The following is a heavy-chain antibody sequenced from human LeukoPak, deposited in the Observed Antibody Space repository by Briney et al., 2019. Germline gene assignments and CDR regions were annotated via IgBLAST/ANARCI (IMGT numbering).Heavy chain of an antibody. V-gene: IGHV3-7*01. CDR1: GFTFNTFW. Sequence: GGSLRLSCEVSGFTFNTFWMSWVRQAPGKGLEWVAIIKEDGGEKYYVDSVKGRFTISRDNAKNSVYLQTNSLRAEDTAVYYCARSSIFDYWGQGTLVTVSS. J-gene: IGHJ4*02. CDR2: IKEDGGEK. CDR3: ARSSIFDY.